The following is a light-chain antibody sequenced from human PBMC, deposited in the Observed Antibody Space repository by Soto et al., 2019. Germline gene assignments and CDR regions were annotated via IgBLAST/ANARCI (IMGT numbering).Light chain of an antibody. J-gene: IGKJ1*01. V-gene: IGKV3-15*01. CDR3: QHYNNWPPWT. CDR2: GAS. Sequence: EIVMTQSPATLSVSPGERVTLSCRASQSVSNNLAWHQQKPGQAPRLLIYGASTRATGIPARFSGSGSGTESTLNISSLQSEDFAGYYCQHYNNWPPWTFGEGTKVEIK. CDR1: QSVSNN.